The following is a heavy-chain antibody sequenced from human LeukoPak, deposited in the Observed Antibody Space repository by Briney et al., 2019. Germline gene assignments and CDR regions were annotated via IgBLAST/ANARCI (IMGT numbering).Heavy chain of an antibody. CDR3: ASHTYYYSSGSFAY. Sequence: GASVKVSCKASGYTFTSYDLNWVRQATGQGPEWMGWMNPSSGNTGYAQRFQGRVTMTRDTSINTAYLELSSLRSEDTAVYYCASHTYYYSSGSFAYWGQGTLVTVSS. V-gene: IGHV1-8*01. CDR1: GYTFTSYD. CDR2: MNPSSGNT. D-gene: IGHD3-10*01. J-gene: IGHJ4*02.